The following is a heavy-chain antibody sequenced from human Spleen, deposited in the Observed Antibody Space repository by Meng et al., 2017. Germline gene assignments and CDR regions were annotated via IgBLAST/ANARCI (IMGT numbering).Heavy chain of an antibody. D-gene: IGHD3-22*01. Sequence: QLQLQESGPGLMRPSWTLSLTCAVSGGSISSSNWWSWVRQPPGKGLEWIGEIQPGGSTNYNPSLKRRVTISVDRSKNQFSLNLSSVTAADTAVYYCARIPDYDTSASWGQGTLVTVSS. CDR1: GGSISSSNW. J-gene: IGHJ5*02. CDR3: ARIPDYDTSAS. CDR2: IQPGGST. V-gene: IGHV4-4*02.